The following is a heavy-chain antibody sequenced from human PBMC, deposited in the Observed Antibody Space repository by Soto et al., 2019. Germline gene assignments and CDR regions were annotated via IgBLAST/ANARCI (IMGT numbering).Heavy chain of an antibody. Sequence: ASVKVSCKASGYTFTSYGISWVRQAPGQGLEWMGWISAYNGNTNYAQKLQGRVTMTTDTSTSTAYMELRSLRSDDTAVYYCATEGDSGAHWRTFDIWGQGTMVTVSS. CDR2: ISAYNGNT. V-gene: IGHV1-18*01. D-gene: IGHD4-17*01. CDR1: GYTFTSYG. CDR3: ATEGDSGAHWRTFDI. J-gene: IGHJ3*02.